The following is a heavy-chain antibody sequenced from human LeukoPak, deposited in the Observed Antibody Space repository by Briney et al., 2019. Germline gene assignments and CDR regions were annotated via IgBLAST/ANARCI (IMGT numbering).Heavy chain of an antibody. CDR2: IKQDGSEK. J-gene: IGHJ4*02. D-gene: IGHD2-2*01. Sequence: GGSLRLSCAASGFTLSSYWMSWVRQAPGKGLEWVANIKQDGSEKYYVDSVKGRFTISRDNAKNSLYLQMNSLRAEDTAVYYCARSYQGLSYYFDYWGQGTLVTVSS. V-gene: IGHV3-7*01. CDR3: ARSYQGLSYYFDY. CDR1: GFTLSSYW.